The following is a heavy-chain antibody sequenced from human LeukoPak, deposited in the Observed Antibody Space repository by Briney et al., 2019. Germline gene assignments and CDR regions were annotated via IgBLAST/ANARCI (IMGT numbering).Heavy chain of an antibody. V-gene: IGHV3-7*01. Sequence: PGGSLRLSCAASGFTFSSYWMSWVRQAPGKGLEWVANIREDGSVQNYVASVKGRFTITRDNPTNSVYLQMSSLRAEDTAVYYCLVTTRSRGFDYWGQGTLVTVSS. CDR1: GFTFSSYW. CDR3: LVTTRSRGFDY. D-gene: IGHD1/OR15-1a*01. J-gene: IGHJ4*02. CDR2: IREDGSVQ.